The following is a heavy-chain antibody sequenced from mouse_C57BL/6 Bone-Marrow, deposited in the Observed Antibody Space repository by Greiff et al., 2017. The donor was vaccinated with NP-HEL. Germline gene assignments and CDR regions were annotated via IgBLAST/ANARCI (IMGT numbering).Heavy chain of an antibody. CDR1: GYTFPDYY. V-gene: IGHV1-26*01. D-gene: IGHD3-2*02. CDR3: APTAQATSFAY. Sequence: EVQLQQSGPELVKPGASVKISCKASGYTFPDYYMNWVKQSHGKSLEWIGDINPNNGGTSYNQKFKGKATLTVDKSSSTAYMELRSLTSEDSAVYYCAPTAQATSFAYWGQGTLVTVSA. J-gene: IGHJ3*01. CDR2: INPNNGGT.